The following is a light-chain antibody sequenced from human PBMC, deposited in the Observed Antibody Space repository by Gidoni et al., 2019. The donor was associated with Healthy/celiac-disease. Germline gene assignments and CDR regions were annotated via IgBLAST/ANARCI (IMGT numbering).Light chain of an antibody. CDR2: LGS. CDR1: QSLLHSNGYNY. Sequence: MGMTRLPPSWPVTPGEPASISCRSSQSLLHSNGYNYLDWYLQRPGQSPQLLIYLGSNRASGVPDRFSGSGSGTDFTLKISRVEAGDVGVYYCMQALQTPRTFGQGTKVEIK. J-gene: IGKJ1*01. CDR3: MQALQTPRT. V-gene: IGKV2-28*01.